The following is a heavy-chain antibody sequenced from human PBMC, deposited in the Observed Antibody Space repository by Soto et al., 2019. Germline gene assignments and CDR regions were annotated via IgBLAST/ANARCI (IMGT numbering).Heavy chain of an antibody. CDR1: GFTFRSFH. V-gene: IGHV3-48*02. CDR3: ARVVVVIPPGYYYAMDV. Sequence: GGSLRLSCAASGFTFRSFHMNWVRQAPGRGQERVAYITSSSDTIYYSDSVKGRFTISRDNGKNSLFLQMNSLRYEDTAVYYCARVVVVIPPGYYYAMDVWGQGT. D-gene: IGHD3-22*01. CDR2: ITSSSDTI. J-gene: IGHJ6*02.